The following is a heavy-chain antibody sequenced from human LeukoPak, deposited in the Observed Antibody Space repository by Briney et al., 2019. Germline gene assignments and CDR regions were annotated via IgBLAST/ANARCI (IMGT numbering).Heavy chain of an antibody. D-gene: IGHD4-11*01. V-gene: IGHV1-46*01. CDR3: ARDGTTVNTGPHY. CDR2: INPSGGST. J-gene: IGHJ4*02. CDR1: GYTFTSYY. Sequence: GASVKVSCKASGYTFTSYYMHWVRQAPGQGLEWMGIINPSGGSTSYAQKSQGRVTLTRDTSTSTVYMELNSLRSEDTAVYSCARDGTTVNTGPHYWGQGTLVTVSS.